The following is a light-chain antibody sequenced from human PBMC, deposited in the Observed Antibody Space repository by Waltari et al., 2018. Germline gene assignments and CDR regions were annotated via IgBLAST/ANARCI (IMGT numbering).Light chain of an antibody. CDR3: GTWDSSLSAV. J-gene: IGLJ2*01. CDR2: ENN. Sequence: QSVLTQPPSVSAAPGQKVTISCSGSSPNIGNNYVSWYTQLQGTAPKLLIYENNKRPSGIPDRFSGSKSGTSATLGITGLQTGDEADYYCGTWDSSLSAVFGGGTKLTVL. CDR1: SPNIGNNY. V-gene: IGLV1-51*02.